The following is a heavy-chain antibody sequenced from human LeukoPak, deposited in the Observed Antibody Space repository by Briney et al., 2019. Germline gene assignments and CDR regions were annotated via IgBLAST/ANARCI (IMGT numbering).Heavy chain of an antibody. D-gene: IGHD3-10*01. J-gene: IGHJ4*02. CDR3: ARGRYYYGSGNWDY. V-gene: IGHV4-59*11. Sequence: SETLSLTCTVSGGSISSHYWSWIRQPPGKGLEWIGYIYYSGSTNYNPSLKSRVTISVDTSKNQSSLKLSSVTAADTAVYYCARGRYYYGSGNWDYWGQGTLVTVSS. CDR1: GGSISSHY. CDR2: IYYSGST.